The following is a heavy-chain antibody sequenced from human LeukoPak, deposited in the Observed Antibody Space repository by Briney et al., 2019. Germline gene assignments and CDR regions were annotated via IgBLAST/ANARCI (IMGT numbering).Heavy chain of an antibody. Sequence: PGGSLRLSCAASGFTFSSYSTNWVRQAPGKGLEWVSYISSSSSTIYYADSVKGRFTISRDNAENSLYLQMNSLRGEDTAVYYCARATTLQGMDVWGQGTTVTVSS. CDR3: ARATTLQGMDV. D-gene: IGHD4-11*01. V-gene: IGHV3-48*01. CDR1: GFTFSSYS. J-gene: IGHJ6*02. CDR2: ISSSSSTI.